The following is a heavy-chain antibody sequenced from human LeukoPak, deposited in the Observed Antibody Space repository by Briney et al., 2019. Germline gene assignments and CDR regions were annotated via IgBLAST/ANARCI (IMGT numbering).Heavy chain of an antibody. CDR3: ARRTDDYYYYYMDV. CDR1: GFTFSNFW. Sequence: GGSLRLSCAASGFTFSNFWMSWVRQAPGKGLEWVANIRQDGSDKYYVDSVKGRFTISRDNAKNSLYLQMNSLRAEDTAVYYCARRTDDYYYYYMDVWGKGTTVTISS. CDR2: IRQDGSDK. J-gene: IGHJ6*03. V-gene: IGHV3-7*01.